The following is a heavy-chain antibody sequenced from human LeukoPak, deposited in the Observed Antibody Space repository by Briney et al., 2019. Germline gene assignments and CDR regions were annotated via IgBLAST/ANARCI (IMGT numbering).Heavy chain of an antibody. CDR2: ISAYSDVT. V-gene: IGHV1-18*01. D-gene: IGHD6-13*01. CDR3: ARGVYSSNSGNYMDV. Sequence: ASVKVSCKASGYTFTSYGISWVRQAPGQGLEWMGSISAYSDVTHYAEKFQGRVTMTKDTSISTAYMELRRLGSDDTAVYYCARGVYSSNSGNYMDVWGKGTTVTISS. CDR1: GYTFTSYG. J-gene: IGHJ6*03.